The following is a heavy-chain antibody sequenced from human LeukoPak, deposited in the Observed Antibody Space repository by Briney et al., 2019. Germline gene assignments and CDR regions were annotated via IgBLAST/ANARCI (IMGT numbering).Heavy chain of an antibody. J-gene: IGHJ4*02. Sequence: SETLSLTCTVSGGSISSTTSYWGWIRQPPGKGLEWIGRIYYSGSTFYNPSLKSRVTISVDTSKNQLSLRLSSVTAADTAVYYCARHGSTDYFDYWGQGTLVTVSS. V-gene: IGHV4-39*01. CDR2: IYYSGST. CDR3: ARHGSTDYFDY. D-gene: IGHD2-2*03. CDR1: GGSISSTTSY.